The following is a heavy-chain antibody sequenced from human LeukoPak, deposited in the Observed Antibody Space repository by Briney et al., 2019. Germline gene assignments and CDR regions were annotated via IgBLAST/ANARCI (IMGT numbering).Heavy chain of an antibody. Sequence: ASVKVSCKASGYTFTSYDINWVRQATGQGLEWMGWMNPNSGNTGYAQKFQGRVTMTRNTSISTAYMELSSLRSEGTAVYYCARGLFSYYYGSGSPPADVWGQGTTVTVSS. V-gene: IGHV1-8*01. CDR2: MNPNSGNT. CDR1: GYTFTSYD. D-gene: IGHD3-10*01. J-gene: IGHJ6*02. CDR3: ARGLFSYYYGSGSPPADV.